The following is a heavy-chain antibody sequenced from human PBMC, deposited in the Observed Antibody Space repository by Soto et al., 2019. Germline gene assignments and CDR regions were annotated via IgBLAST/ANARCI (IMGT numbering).Heavy chain of an antibody. CDR3: ARDRGSSSPRVHYYYGMDV. D-gene: IGHD6-6*01. CDR2: ISYDGSNK. J-gene: IGHJ6*01. Sequence: QVQLVESGGGVVQPGRSLRLSCAASGFTFSSYAMHWVRQAPGKGLEWVAVISYDGSNKYYADSVKGRFTISRDNSKNTLYLQMNSLRAEDTAVYYCARDRGSSSPRVHYYYGMDVW. V-gene: IGHV3-30-3*01. CDR1: GFTFSSYA.